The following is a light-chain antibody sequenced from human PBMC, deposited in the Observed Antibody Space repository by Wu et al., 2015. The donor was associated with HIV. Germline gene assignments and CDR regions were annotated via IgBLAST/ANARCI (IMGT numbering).Light chain of an antibody. Sequence: DIQMTQSPSTLSASVGDTVSITCRASQSISEWLAWYQQKPGKAPKLLIYKASYLQSGVPSRFTGSGSGTQFTFTISSLQPDDFANYYCQQYHSHPGTFGQGTKVE. V-gene: IGKV1-5*03. CDR1: QSISEW. CDR2: KAS. J-gene: IGKJ2*01. CDR3: QQYHSHPGT.